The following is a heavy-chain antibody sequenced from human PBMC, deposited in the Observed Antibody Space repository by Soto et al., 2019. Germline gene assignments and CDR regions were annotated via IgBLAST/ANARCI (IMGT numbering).Heavy chain of an antibody. CDR1: GGSISSGDYY. CDR2: IYYSGST. Sequence: ASETLSLTCTVSGGSISSGDYYWSWIRQPPGKGLEWIGYIYYSGSTYYNPSLKSRVTISVDTSKNQFSLKLSSVTAADTAVYYCARGVTGVITRFDYWGQGTLVTVS. CDR3: ARGVTGVITRFDY. V-gene: IGHV4-30-4*01. D-gene: IGHD1-20*01. J-gene: IGHJ4*02.